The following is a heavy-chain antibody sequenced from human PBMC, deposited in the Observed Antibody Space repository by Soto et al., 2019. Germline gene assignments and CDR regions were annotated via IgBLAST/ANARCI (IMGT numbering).Heavy chain of an antibody. CDR3: ARDHVDPFYTLDV. CDR2: ILRDGST. CDR1: GFSISSGYY. J-gene: IGHJ6*02. D-gene: IGHD2-21*01. Sequence: PSETLSLTCVVSGFSISSGYYWSWIRQPPGKGLEWIGRILRDGSTSYNPSLKSRVMISVDTSKNRFSLRLTSMTAADTAIYYCARDHVDPFYTLDVWGQGTTVTVSS. V-gene: IGHV4-38-2*02.